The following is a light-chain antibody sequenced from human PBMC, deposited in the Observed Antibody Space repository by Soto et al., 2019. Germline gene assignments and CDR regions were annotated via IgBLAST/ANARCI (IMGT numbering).Light chain of an antibody. J-gene: IGKJ4*01. Sequence: EIVLPPSPATLSLSLGERSPISCRASQSINNYLAWYQQKPGQATRLITYDASNRATGIKARFSGSGSGTDFTLTIRSIEPEDFAVYYCKQRSNWEITCGGGTKGDIK. V-gene: IGKV3-11*01. CDR1: QSINNY. CDR3: KQRSNWEIT. CDR2: DAS.